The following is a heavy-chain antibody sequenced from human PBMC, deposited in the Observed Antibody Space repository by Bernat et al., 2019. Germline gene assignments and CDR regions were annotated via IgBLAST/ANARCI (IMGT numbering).Heavy chain of an antibody. J-gene: IGHJ5*02. D-gene: IGHD3-10*01. CDR1: GFSFSSYA. V-gene: IGHV3-23*04. CDR2: ISGSGDST. Sequence: EVQLVESGGGFVQSGGSLRLSCAASGFSFSSYAMYWVRQAPGKGLEWVSAISGSGDSTYYADSVKGRFSISRDSSKNTLYLQLNSLRAEDTAIFCCARDVGPTVMVQGVISPWGQGTLVTVSS. CDR3: ARDVGPTVMVQGVISP.